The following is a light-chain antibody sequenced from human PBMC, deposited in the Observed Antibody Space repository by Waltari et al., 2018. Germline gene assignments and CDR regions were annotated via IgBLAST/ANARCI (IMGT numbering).Light chain of an antibody. CDR2: GAS. J-gene: IGKJ5*01. CDR1: QSISRH. CDR3: QQSYSTPIT. V-gene: IGKV1-39*01. Sequence: DIQMTQSPSSLSASVGDRVTVTCRASQSISRHVNWYQQKPGKAPKLLISGASSLQSGVPSRFSGSGSGTDFTLTICSLQPEDFATYYCQQSYSTPITFGQGTRLDIK.